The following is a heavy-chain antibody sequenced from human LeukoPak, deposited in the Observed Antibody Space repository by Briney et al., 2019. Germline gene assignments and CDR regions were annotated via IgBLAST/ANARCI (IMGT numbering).Heavy chain of an antibody. Sequence: PSETLSLTCTVSGGSISSYYWSWIRQPPGKGLEWIGYFHYSGNTNYNPSLKSRVTMSLDMSKNQFTLKLNSVTAADTAVYYCARAPMDGGYKGTGSFDSWGQGTLVTVSS. CDR3: ARAPMDGGYKGTGSFDS. V-gene: IGHV4-59*01. CDR2: FHYSGNT. CDR1: GGSISSYY. J-gene: IGHJ4*02. D-gene: IGHD5-24*01.